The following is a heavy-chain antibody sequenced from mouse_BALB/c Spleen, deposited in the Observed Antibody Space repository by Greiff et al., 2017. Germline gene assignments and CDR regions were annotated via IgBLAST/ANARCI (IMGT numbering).Heavy chain of an antibody. V-gene: IGHV1S29*02. CDR2: IYPYNGGT. J-gene: IGHJ4*01. CDR1: GYTFTDYN. Sequence: EVQLQQSGPELVKPGASVKISCKASGYTFTDYNMHWVKQSHGKSLEWIGYIYPYNGGTGYNQKFKSKATLTVDNSSSTAYMELRSLTSEDSAVYYGARYYYAMDYWGQGTSVTVSS. CDR3: ARYYYAMDY.